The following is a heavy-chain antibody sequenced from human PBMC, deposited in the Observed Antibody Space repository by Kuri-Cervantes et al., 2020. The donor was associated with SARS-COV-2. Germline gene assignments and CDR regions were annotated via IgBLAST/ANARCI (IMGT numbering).Heavy chain of an antibody. V-gene: IGHV5-10-1*01. CDR1: GYIFTSYW. Sequence: GESLKISCKGSGYIFTSYWISWVRQMPGKGLEWMGRIDPSDSETNCSPSFEGHVTMSVDKSINTAYLQWSSLKASDTAMYYCATRYGHSFAYGYWGQGSLVTVSS. J-gene: IGHJ4*02. D-gene: IGHD3-16*01. CDR2: IDPSDSET. CDR3: ATRYGHSFAYGY.